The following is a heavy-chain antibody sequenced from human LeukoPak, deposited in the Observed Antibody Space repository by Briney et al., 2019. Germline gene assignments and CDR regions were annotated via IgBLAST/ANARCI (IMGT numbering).Heavy chain of an antibody. D-gene: IGHD3-22*01. V-gene: IGHV4-39*01. Sequence: SETLSLTCTVSGGSISSSSYSWTWIRQPPGKGLEWIGSIHYDGNTYYKPSLRSRVTISVDTSNQFSLRLSSATAADTAVYYCARGPWYYDSSGYSDYWGQGTLVTVSS. CDR2: IHYDGNT. CDR1: GGSISSSSYS. CDR3: ARGPWYYDSSGYSDY. J-gene: IGHJ4*02.